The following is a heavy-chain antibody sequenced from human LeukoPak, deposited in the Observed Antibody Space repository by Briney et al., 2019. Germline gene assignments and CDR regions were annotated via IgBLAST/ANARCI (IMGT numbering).Heavy chain of an antibody. J-gene: IGHJ6*02. V-gene: IGHV3-21*01. Sequence: GGSLRLSGAASGFTFSSYSMNWVRQAPGKGLEWVSSISSSSSYIYYADSVKGRFTISRDNAKNSLYLQMNSLRAEDTAVYYCARETSPLGYCSSTSCPKSYGMDVWGQGTTVTVSS. CDR1: GFTFSSYS. D-gene: IGHD2-2*01. CDR3: ARETSPLGYCSSTSCPKSYGMDV. CDR2: ISSSSSYI.